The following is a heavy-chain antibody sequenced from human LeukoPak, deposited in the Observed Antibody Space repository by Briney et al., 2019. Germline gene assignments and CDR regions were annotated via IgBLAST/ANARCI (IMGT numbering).Heavy chain of an antibody. CDR1: GYTFTGYY. CDR2: INANSGST. CDR3: ARDRDDYYYYYMDV. V-gene: IGHV1-2*02. D-gene: IGHD3-10*01. Sequence: GASVKVSCKASGYTFTGYYMHWVRQAPGQGPEWMGWINANSGSTNYAQKFQGRVTMTRDTSISTAYMELSRLRSDDTAVYYCARDRDDYYYYYMDVWGKGTTVTASS. J-gene: IGHJ6*03.